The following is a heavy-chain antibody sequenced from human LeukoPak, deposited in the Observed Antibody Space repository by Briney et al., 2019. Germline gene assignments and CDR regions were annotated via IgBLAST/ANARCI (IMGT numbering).Heavy chain of an antibody. J-gene: IGHJ4*02. CDR1: GGFISSGGYY. V-gene: IGHV4-31*03. Sequence: PSETLSLTCTVSGGFISSGGYYWSWIRQHPGKGLEWIGYIYYSGSTYYNPSLKSRVTISVDTSKNQFSLKLSSVTAADTAVYYCAKSGYYYGVDYWGQGTLVTVSS. D-gene: IGHD3-22*01. CDR2: IYYSGST. CDR3: AKSGYYYGVDY.